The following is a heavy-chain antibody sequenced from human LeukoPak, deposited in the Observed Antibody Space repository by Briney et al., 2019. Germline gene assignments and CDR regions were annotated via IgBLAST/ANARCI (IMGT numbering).Heavy chain of an antibody. CDR1: GFTFSTYD. CDR3: ARAARPKLRFLDFDY. D-gene: IGHD3-3*01. Sequence: PGGSLRLSCVASGFTFSTYDMNWVRQAPGKGLEWVSYLSSTGGTRYYAKSVQGRFTTSRDDGKNSLYLQISSLRAEDTAVYYCARAARPKLRFLDFDYWGQGTLLTVSS. CDR2: LSSTGGTR. J-gene: IGHJ4*02. V-gene: IGHV3-48*01.